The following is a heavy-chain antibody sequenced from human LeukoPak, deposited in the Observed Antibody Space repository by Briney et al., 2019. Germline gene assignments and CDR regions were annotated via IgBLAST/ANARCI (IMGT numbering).Heavy chain of an antibody. CDR2: INHSGST. CDR1: GGSFSGYY. Sequence: SETLSLTCAVYGGSFSGYYWSWIRQPPGKGLEWIGEINHSGSTNYNPSLKSRVTISVDTSKNQFSLKLSSVTAADTAVYYCARPLDSSGWYGSFDYWGQGTLVTVSS. CDR3: ARPLDSSGWYGSFDY. J-gene: IGHJ4*02. V-gene: IGHV4-34*01. D-gene: IGHD6-19*01.